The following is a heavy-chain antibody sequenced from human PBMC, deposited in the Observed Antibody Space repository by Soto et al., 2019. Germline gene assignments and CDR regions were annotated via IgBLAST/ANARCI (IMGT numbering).Heavy chain of an antibody. D-gene: IGHD3-3*01. CDR1: GGSFSGYY. V-gene: IGHV4-34*01. CDR2: INHSGST. Sequence: SETLSLTCAVYGGSFSGYYWSWIRQPPGKGLEWIGEINHSGSTNYNPSLKSRVTISVDTSKNQFSLKLSSVTAADTAVYYCARARRWSGYPTHFDYWGQGTLVTVSS. CDR3: ARARRWSGYPTHFDY. J-gene: IGHJ4*02.